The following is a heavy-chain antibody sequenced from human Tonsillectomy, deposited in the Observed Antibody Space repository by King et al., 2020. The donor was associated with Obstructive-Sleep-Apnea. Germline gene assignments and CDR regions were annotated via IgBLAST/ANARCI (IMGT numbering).Heavy chain of an antibody. Sequence: VQLVESGGGLVKPGGSLRLSCAASGFSFSDYSMNWVRQAPGKGLEWVSSISSVNNYISYADSVKGRFTISRENANNLLHLQMNGLRDDDTAIYYCARDPQAFDYWGQGTLVTVSS. V-gene: IGHV3-21*01. CDR3: ARDPQAFDY. J-gene: IGHJ4*02. CDR1: GFSFSDYS. CDR2: ISSVNNYI.